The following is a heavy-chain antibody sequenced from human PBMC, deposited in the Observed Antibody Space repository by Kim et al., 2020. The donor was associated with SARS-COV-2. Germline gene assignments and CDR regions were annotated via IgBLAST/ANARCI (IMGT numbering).Heavy chain of an antibody. J-gene: IGHJ4*02. CDR1: EFTFNNYG. CDR3: ARGRFNTGWYLDFFDY. CDR2: IKEDGNGK. V-gene: IGHV3-7*04. Sequence: GGSLRLSCEGSEFTFNNYGMTWLRRAPGKGLEWVSNIKEDGNGKDYVDSVTGRFTIFRDNSRSSVFLQMNSLRVEDTAVYYCARGRFNTGWYLDFFDYWGPGTQVTVSS. D-gene: IGHD6-19*01.